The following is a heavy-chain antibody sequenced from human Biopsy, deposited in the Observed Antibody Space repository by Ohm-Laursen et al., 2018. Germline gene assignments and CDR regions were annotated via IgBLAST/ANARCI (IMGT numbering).Heavy chain of an antibody. D-gene: IGHD3-22*01. V-gene: IGHV4-59*08. CDR1: GGSISSYY. Sequence: SDTLSLTCTVSGGSISSYYWTWIRQPPGKGLEWIGDVYYSGSTNRNPSLKSRVTILVATSKNQFSLKLNFVTAADTAVYYCGRREVVITHDAFDTWGQGTMVTVSS. J-gene: IGHJ3*02. CDR2: VYYSGST. CDR3: GRREVVITHDAFDT.